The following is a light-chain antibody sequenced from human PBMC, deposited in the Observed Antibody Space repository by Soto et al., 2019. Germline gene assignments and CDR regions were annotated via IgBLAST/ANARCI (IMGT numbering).Light chain of an antibody. CDR2: EVS. Sequence: QSVLTQPASVSGSPGQSITISCTGTTNDVGGYNYVSWYQQHPGKAPKLLIFEVSSRPSGVSNRFSGSKSGNTASLTVSGLQAEDEADYYCSSYAGSDNVCVFGTGTKLTVL. V-gene: IGLV2-14*01. CDR1: TNDVGGYNY. J-gene: IGLJ1*01. CDR3: SSYAGSDNVCV.